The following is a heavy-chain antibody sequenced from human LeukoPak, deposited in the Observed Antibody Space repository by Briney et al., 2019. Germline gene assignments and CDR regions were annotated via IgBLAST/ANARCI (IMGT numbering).Heavy chain of an antibody. D-gene: IGHD2-2*01. CDR3: ASTLGYCISTSCHGRLEFDY. CDR2: ISSSSGYI. CDR1: GGSFSAYY. V-gene: IGHV3-21*01. J-gene: IGHJ4*02. Sequence: ETLSLTCAVYGGSFSAYYWSWLRQPPGKGLEWDSSISSSSGYIYYADSLKGRFTISRDNAKNSLYLQMNSLRAEDTAVYYCASTLGYCISTSCHGRLEFDYWGQGTLVTVSS.